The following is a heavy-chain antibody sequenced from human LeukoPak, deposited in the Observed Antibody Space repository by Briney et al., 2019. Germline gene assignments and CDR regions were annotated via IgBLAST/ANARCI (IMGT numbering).Heavy chain of an antibody. Sequence: GASVKVSCKASGYTFTSYAMNWVRQAPGQGLEWMGWINTNTGNPTYAQGFTGRFVFSLDTSVSTAYLQISSLKAEDTAVYYCAGVGSGPLYYYYGMDVWGQGTTVTVSS. CDR1: GYTFTSYA. V-gene: IGHV7-4-1*02. CDR2: INTNTGNP. J-gene: IGHJ6*02. CDR3: AGVGSGPLYYYYGMDV. D-gene: IGHD3-10*01.